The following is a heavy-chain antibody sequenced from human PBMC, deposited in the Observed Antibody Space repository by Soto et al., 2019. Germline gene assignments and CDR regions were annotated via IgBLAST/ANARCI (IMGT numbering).Heavy chain of an antibody. D-gene: IGHD2-21*02. CDR1: GFTFGTFT. CDR2: IGTTSTYI. Sequence: TVGSLRLSCAASGFTFGTFTMSWVRQAPVKVLEWVSSIGTTSTYIYYADSLRGRFTISRDNAKNSLYLQMNSLRAEDTAVYFCARVMCGDCSSYYYYSMDVWGQGTTVTVSS. J-gene: IGHJ6*02. V-gene: IGHV3-21*01. CDR3: ARVMCGDCSSYYYYSMDV.